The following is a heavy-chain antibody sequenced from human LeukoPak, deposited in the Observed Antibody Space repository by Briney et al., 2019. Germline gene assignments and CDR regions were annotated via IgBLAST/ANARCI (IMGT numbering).Heavy chain of an antibody. CDR1: GDSITTYY. CDR3: ARLPNPARVGTYIAVAGPGY. V-gene: IGHV4-59*12. D-gene: IGHD6-19*01. CDR2: IYYTGVT. Sequence: PSETLSFTCTVSGDSITTYYWSWIRQPPGKGLEYIGYIYYTGVTNYQPSLKSRVTMSLDTSKNQFSLKLSSVTAADTAVYYCARLPNPARVGTYIAVAGPGYWGQGTLVTVSS. J-gene: IGHJ4*02.